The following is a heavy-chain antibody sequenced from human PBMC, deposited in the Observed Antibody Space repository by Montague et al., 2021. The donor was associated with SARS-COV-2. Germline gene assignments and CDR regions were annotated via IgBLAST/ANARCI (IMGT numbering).Heavy chain of an antibody. CDR1: GGSISSYY. D-gene: IGHD2-2*01. CDR3: ARSYCSSTGCYGYYYMDV. Sequence: SETLSLTCTVSGGSISSYYWSWIRQPPGKGLEWIWYIYYSWSTNYNPSLKSRVTISVDTSKNQFSLKLSSVAAADTAVYYCARSYCSSTGCYGYYYMDVWGKGTTVTVSS. V-gene: IGHV4-59*01. CDR2: IYYSWST. J-gene: IGHJ6*03.